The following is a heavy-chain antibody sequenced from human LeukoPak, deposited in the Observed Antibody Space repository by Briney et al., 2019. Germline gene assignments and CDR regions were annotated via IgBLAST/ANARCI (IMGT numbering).Heavy chain of an antibody. J-gene: IGHJ4*02. D-gene: IGHD5-24*01. CDR3: ARARDGYRLAFDY. Sequence: PSETLSLTCAVSGYSISSGYYWGWIRQPPGKGLEWIGSIYHSGSTYYNPSLKSRVTISVDTSKNQFSLKLSSVTAADTAVYYCARARDGYRLAFDYWGQGTPVTVSS. CDR2: IYHSGST. CDR1: GYSISSGYY. V-gene: IGHV4-38-2*01.